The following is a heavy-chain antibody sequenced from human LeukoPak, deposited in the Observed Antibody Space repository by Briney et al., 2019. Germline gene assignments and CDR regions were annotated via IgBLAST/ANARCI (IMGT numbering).Heavy chain of an antibody. CDR1: GGSISSGDYY. V-gene: IGHV4-30-4*08. D-gene: IGHD4-23*01. Sequence: SETLSLTCTVSGGSISSGDYYWSWIRQPPGKGLEWIGYIYYSGTTYYNPSLKSRVTISIGTSKNQFSLKLSSVTAADTAVYYCARWLTPERFDYWGQGTLVTVSS. CDR2: IYYSGTT. J-gene: IGHJ4*02. CDR3: ARWLTPERFDY.